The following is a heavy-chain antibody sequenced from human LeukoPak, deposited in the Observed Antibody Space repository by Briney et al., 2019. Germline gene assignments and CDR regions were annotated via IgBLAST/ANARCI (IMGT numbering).Heavy chain of an antibody. CDR1: GYSISSGFY. V-gene: IGHV4-38-2*02. D-gene: IGHD3-3*01. CDR2: IYHSGST. CDR3: ARVRFLEWLLDWFDP. J-gene: IGHJ5*02. Sequence: PSETLSLTCTVSGYSISSGFYWGWIRQPPGKGLEWIGSIYHSGSTYYNPSLKSRVTISVDTSKNQFSLKLSSVTAADTAVYYCARVRFLEWLLDWFDPWGQGTLVTVSS.